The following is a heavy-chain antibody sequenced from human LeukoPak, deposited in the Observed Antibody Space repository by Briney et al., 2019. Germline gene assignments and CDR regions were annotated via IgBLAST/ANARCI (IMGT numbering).Heavy chain of an antibody. V-gene: IGHV4-59*01. D-gene: IGHD6-19*01. J-gene: IGHJ3*01. CDR1: GGSISSYY. Sequence: SETLSLTCTVSGGSISSYYWSWIRQPPGKGLEWMGYIYYSGSTKCNPSPKSRVTISADTSKNQLSLKLSSVTAADTAFYYCARPRGSGWYGAFDVWGQGTMVSVSS. CDR3: ARPRGSGWYGAFDV. CDR2: IYYSGST.